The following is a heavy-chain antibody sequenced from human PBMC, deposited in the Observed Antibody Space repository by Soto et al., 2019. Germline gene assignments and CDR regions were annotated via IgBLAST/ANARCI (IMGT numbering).Heavy chain of an antibody. J-gene: IGHJ4*02. Sequence: ASVKVSCKASGYTFTIYGISWVRQAPGQGLEWMGWISAYNGNTNYAQKLQGRVTITRDTSASTAYMELSSLRSEDTAVYYCSGGYTPRTLDYWGQGTLVTVSS. CDR2: ISAYNGNT. V-gene: IGHV1-18*01. D-gene: IGHD5-18*01. CDR3: SGGYTPRTLDY. CDR1: GYTFTIYG.